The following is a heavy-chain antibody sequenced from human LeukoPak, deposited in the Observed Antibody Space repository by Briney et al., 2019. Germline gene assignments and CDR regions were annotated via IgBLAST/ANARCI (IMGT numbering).Heavy chain of an antibody. CDR2: IYYSGST. CDR3: ARVRTGTTSGTDY. J-gene: IGHJ4*02. D-gene: IGHD1-7*01. CDR1: GGSVSSGSYY. V-gene: IGHV4-61*01. Sequence: SETLSLTCTVSGGSVSSGSYYWSWIRQPPGKGLEWIGYIYYSGSTNYNPSLKSRVTISVDTSKNQFSLKLSSVTAADTAVYYRARVRTGTTSGTDYWGQGTLVTVSS.